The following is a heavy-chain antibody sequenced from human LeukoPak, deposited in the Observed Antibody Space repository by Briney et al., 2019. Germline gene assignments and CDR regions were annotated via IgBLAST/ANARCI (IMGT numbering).Heavy chain of an antibody. Sequence: ASVTVSCKASGYTFTVYYMHWVRQAPGQGIEWMGWINPNSGGTNYAQKFQGRVTMTRNTSISTAYMELSSLRSEDTAVYYCARGQVGATFPDYWGQGTLVTVSS. V-gene: IGHV1-2*02. CDR1: GYTFTVYY. CDR3: ARGQVGATFPDY. D-gene: IGHD1-26*01. CDR2: INPNSGGT. J-gene: IGHJ4*02.